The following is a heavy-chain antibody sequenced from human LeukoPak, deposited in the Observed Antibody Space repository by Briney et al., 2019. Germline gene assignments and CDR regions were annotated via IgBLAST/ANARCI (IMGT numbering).Heavy chain of an antibody. D-gene: IGHD5-12*01. J-gene: IGHJ3*02. Sequence: GGSLRLSCAASGFPFSSYGIHWVRQAPGKGLEWVAVITYDGSNGYFADSVKGRFTISRDNSRNTLSLQMNTLRTEDTALYYCAKRATDDALDIWGRGTMVTVSS. CDR1: GFPFSSYG. CDR3: AKRATDDALDI. V-gene: IGHV3-30*18. CDR2: ITYDGSNG.